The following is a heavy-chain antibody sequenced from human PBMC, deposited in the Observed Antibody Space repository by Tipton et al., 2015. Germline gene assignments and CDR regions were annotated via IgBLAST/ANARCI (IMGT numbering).Heavy chain of an antibody. CDR2: IYHRGST. V-gene: IGHV4-61*05. CDR3: AGARGFGLDV. J-gene: IGHJ6*02. Sequence: GLVKPSETLSLTCIVSGDSISSKSYYWGWIRQPPGKGLEWIGYIYHRGSTNYTPSLKSRVTISVDRSKNQFSLKLSSVTAADTAVYYCAGARGFGLDVWGQGTTVTVSS. D-gene: IGHD3-16*01. CDR1: GDSISSKSYY.